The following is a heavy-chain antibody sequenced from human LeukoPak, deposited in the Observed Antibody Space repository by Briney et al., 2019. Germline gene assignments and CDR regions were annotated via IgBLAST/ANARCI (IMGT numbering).Heavy chain of an antibody. CDR1: GFTFSRHH. CDR2: ISATSTFI. D-gene: IGHD2-21*01. J-gene: IGHJ6*02. Sequence: PGGSLRLSCSASGFTFSRHHMTWVRQPPGKGLEWVSSISATSTFIEDADSVKGRFTISRDNAKNSVYLQMDSLKDEDTAVYYCATIPTGGLVRAGVIDVWGQGTTVTVSS. V-gene: IGHV3-21*01. CDR3: ATIPTGGLVRAGVIDV.